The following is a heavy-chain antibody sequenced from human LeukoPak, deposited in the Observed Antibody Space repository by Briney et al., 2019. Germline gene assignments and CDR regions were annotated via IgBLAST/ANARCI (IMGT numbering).Heavy chain of an antibody. D-gene: IGHD6-19*01. Sequence: ASVKVSCKASGYTFTHHGITWVRQAPGQGLEWMGWISAYNGDTIYAQKVQGRVTMTTDTSTTTAYMELRSLTSDDTALYCCARDSSNTSGRYQYFDLWGRGTLVTVSS. V-gene: IGHV1-18*01. CDR1: GYTFTHHG. CDR3: ARDSSNTSGRYQYFDL. CDR2: ISAYNGDT. J-gene: IGHJ2*01.